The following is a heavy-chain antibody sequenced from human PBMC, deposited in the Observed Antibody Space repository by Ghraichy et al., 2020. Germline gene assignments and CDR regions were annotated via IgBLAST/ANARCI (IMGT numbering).Heavy chain of an antibody. D-gene: IGHD3-10*01. CDR1: GGSFSSDY. J-gene: IGHJ4*02. CDR3: AAIRSGVRGIILFHY. CDR2: IYYTGST. V-gene: IGHV4-59*03. Sequence: SETLSLTCTVSGGSFSSDYWSWIRQTPGKGLEWIGYIYYTGSTIFNPSLKSRVTISIDTSKNQFSLKLSSVTAADTAVYYCAAIRSGVRGIILFHYWGQGTLVTVSS.